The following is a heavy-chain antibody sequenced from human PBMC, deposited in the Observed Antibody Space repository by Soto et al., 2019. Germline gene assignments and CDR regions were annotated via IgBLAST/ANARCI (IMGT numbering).Heavy chain of an antibody. D-gene: IGHD2-15*01. CDR2: MNPNSGNT. V-gene: IGHV1-8*01. CDR3: ARGDLDCSGGSCYRYMDV. Sequence: ASVKVSCKASGYTFTSYDINWVRHATGQGLEWMGWMNPNSGNTGYAQKFQGRVTMTRNTSISTAYMELSSLRSEDTAVYYCARGDLDCSGGSCYRYMDVWGKGTTVTVS. J-gene: IGHJ6*03. CDR1: GYTFTSYD.